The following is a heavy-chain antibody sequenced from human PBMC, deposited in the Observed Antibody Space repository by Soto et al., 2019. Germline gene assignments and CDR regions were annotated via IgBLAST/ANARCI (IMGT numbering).Heavy chain of an antibody. J-gene: IGHJ3*02. CDR3: AAGVGYSDAFDI. V-gene: IGHV1-58*01. Sequence: SLKVSCKASGFTFTSSAVQWVRQARGQRLEWIGWIVVGSGNTNYAQKFQERVTITRDMSTSTAYMELSSLRSEDTAVYYCAAGVGYSDAFDIWGQGTMVTVSS. D-gene: IGHD5-18*01. CDR2: IVVGSGNT. CDR1: GFTFTSSA.